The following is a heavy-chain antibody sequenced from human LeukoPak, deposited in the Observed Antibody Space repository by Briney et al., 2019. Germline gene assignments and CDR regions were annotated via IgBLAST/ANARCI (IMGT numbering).Heavy chain of an antibody. D-gene: IGHD6-19*01. CDR2: ISSSSSYI. V-gene: IGHV3-21*01. J-gene: IGHJ4*02. CDR1: GFTFSSYS. CDR3: ARSSKYSSGWYGGYYFDY. Sequence: PGGSLRLSCAASGFTFSSYSMTWVRQAPGKGLEWVSSISSSSSYIYYADSVKGRFTISRDNAKNSLYLQMNSLRAEDTAVYYCARSSKYSSGWYGGYYFDYWGQGTLVTVSS.